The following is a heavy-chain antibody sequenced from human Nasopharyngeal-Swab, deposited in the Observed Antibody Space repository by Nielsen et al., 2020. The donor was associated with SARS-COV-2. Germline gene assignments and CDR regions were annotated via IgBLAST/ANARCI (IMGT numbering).Heavy chain of an antibody. CDR3: ARAGYCSGGSCSWFDP. CDR2: IIPIFGTA. J-gene: IGHJ5*02. Sequence: SVKVSCKASGGTFSSYAISWVRQAPGQGLEWMGGIIPIFGTANYAQKFQGRVTITADESTSTAYMELSSLRSEDTAVYYCARAGYCSGGSCSWFDPWGQGTLVTVSS. V-gene: IGHV1-69*13. D-gene: IGHD2-15*01. CDR1: GGTFSSYA.